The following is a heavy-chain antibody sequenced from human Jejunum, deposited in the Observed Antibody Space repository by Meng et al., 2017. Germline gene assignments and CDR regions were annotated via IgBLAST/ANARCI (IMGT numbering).Heavy chain of an antibody. D-gene: IGHD3-10*01. CDR3: AKAHDYSSSGSYYHCLDS. J-gene: IGHJ4*02. CDR1: GFTFSSYA. CDR2: ISGSGGST. V-gene: IGHV3-23*01. Sequence: GGSLRLSCAASGFTFSSYALSWVRQAPGRGLEWVSAISGSGGSTYYAESVKGRFTISRDNSKNTLYLQMNSLRAEDTAVYYCAKAHDYSSSGSYYHCLDSWGQGTLVTVSS.